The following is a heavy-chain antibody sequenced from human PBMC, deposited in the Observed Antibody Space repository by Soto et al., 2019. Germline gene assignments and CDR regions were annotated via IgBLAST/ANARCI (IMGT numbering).Heavy chain of an antibody. CDR3: ARDLIGYCSSTSCWDFDY. CDR2: ISSSSSTI. Sequence: EVQLVESGGGLVQPGGSLRLSCAASGFTFSSYSMNWVRQAPGKGLEWVSYISSSSSTIYYADSVKGRFTISRDNAKNSLYLQMTSLRAEDTAVYYCARDLIGYCSSTSCWDFDYWGQGTLVTVSS. CDR1: GFTFSSYS. D-gene: IGHD2-2*01. V-gene: IGHV3-48*01. J-gene: IGHJ4*02.